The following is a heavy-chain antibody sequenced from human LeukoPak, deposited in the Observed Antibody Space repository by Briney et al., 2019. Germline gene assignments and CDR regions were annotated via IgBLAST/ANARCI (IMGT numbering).Heavy chain of an antibody. CDR2: LNSDGSRT. CDR3: ARALPGGSLQPFDY. J-gene: IGHJ4*02. Sequence: GGSLRLSCAASGFTFSTYWMHWVRQAPGKGLVWVSRLNSDGSRTDYADSVKGRFTISRDNAKNTLYLQMNSLRAEDTAVYYCARALPGGSLQPFDYWGQGTLVTVSS. D-gene: IGHD4-23*01. V-gene: IGHV3-74*01. CDR1: GFTFSTYW.